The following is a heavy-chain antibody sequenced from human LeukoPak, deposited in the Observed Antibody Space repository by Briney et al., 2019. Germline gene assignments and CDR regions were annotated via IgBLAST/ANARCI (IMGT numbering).Heavy chain of an antibody. CDR3: ARGRTSYYDSHDAFDV. CDR1: GFTFSTYR. V-gene: IGHV3-21*01. J-gene: IGHJ3*01. D-gene: IGHD3-22*01. CDR2: ISRSSNYI. Sequence: PGGSLRLSCAAAGFTFSTYRIDWVRQAPGEGLEWVSSISRSSNYIYYADSVKGRFTVSRDNAKNSAYLQMNSLRAEDTAMYYCARGRTSYYDSHDAFDVWGQGTLVTVSS.